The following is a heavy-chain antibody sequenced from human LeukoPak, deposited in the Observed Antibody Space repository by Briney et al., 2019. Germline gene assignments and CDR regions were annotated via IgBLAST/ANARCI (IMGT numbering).Heavy chain of an antibody. CDR1: GGTFSSYV. Sequence: SVKVSCKASGGTFSSYVISWVRQAPGQGLQWMGGIIPMFGAVNYAQKFQGRVTITADKSTGTAYMELSSLRSEDTAVYYCVRDYDISGPQKNFFDYWGQGTLVTVSS. V-gene: IGHV1-69*06. CDR2: IIPMFGAV. D-gene: IGHD3-22*01. J-gene: IGHJ4*02. CDR3: VRDYDISGPQKNFFDY.